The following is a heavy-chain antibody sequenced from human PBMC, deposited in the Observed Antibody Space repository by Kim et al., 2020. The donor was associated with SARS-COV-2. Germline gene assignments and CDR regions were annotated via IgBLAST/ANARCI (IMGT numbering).Heavy chain of an antibody. Sequence: GGSLRLSCAASGFTFSSYAMSWVRQAPGKGLEWVSTISDSGGSTYHADSVRGRFTISRDNFKNTLYVQMNSLRPEDTAVYYCAKSSRFLEWLWFDYWGQGTLVTVSS. D-gene: IGHD3-3*01. CDR3: AKSSRFLEWLWFDY. CDR2: ISDSGGST. J-gene: IGHJ4*02. CDR1: GFTFSSYA. V-gene: IGHV3-23*01.